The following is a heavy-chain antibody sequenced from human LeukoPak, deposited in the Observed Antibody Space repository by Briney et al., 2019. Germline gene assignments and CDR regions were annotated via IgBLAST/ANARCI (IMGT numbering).Heavy chain of an antibody. CDR1: GFTFSSYS. D-gene: IGHD3-10*01. CDR2: ISSSSSYI. V-gene: IGHV3-21*01. J-gene: IGHJ5*02. Sequence: GGSLRLSCAASGFTFSSYSMNWVRRAPGKGLEWVSSISSSSSYIYYADSVKGRFTISRDNAKNSLYLQMNSLRAEDTAVYYCARDCPKWFGELPLYWFDPWGQGTLVTVSS. CDR3: ARDCPKWFGELPLYWFDP.